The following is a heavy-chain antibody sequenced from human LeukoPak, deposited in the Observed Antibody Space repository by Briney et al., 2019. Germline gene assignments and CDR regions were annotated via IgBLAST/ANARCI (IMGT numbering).Heavy chain of an antibody. Sequence: PGGSLRLSCAASGFSFSSFAMTWVRQAPGKGLEWVAVISYDGSNKYYADSVKGRFTISRDNSKNTLYLQMNSLRAEDTAVYYCAKIYAPWPAGPRPRLCGMDVWGQGTTVTVSS. CDR2: ISYDGSNK. CDR3: AKIYAPWPAGPRPRLCGMDV. J-gene: IGHJ6*02. D-gene: IGHD2-2*01. V-gene: IGHV3-30*18. CDR1: GFSFSSFA.